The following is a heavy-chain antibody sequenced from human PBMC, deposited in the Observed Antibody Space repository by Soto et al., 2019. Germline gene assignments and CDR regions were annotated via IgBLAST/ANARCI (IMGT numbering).Heavy chain of an antibody. J-gene: IGHJ3*02. CDR2: IWYDGSNK. CDR3: ARGPHYDILTGYYTI. D-gene: IGHD3-9*01. V-gene: IGHV3-33*01. CDR1: GFTFSSYG. Sequence: QVQLVESGGGVVQPGRSLRLSCAASGFTFSSYGMHWVRQAPGKGLEWVAVIWYDGSNKYYADSVKGRFTISRDNSKNALYLQMNSRRAEDTAVYYCARGPHYDILTGYYTIWGQGTMVTVSS.